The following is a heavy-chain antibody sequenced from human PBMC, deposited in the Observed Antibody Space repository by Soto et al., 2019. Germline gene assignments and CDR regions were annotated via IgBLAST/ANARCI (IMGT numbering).Heavy chain of an antibody. CDR2: INAGNGNT. CDR3: ARDADKVNQDPNDS. Sequence: ASVKVSCKASGYTFTSYAMHWVRQAPGQRLEWMGWINAGNGNTKYSQKFQGRVTITRDTSASTAYMELSSLRSEDTAVYYCARDADKVNQDPNDSWGQGTLVSVS. D-gene: IGHD2-2*01. J-gene: IGHJ4*02. V-gene: IGHV1-3*01. CDR1: GYTFTSYA.